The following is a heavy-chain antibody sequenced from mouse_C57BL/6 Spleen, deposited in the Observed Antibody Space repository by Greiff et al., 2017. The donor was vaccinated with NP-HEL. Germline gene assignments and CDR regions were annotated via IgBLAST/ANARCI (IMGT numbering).Heavy chain of an antibody. CDR3: ARQLDGAMDY. D-gene: IGHD1-3*01. V-gene: IGHV14-3*01. CDR1: GFNIKNTY. J-gene: IGHJ4*01. CDR2: IDPANGNT. Sequence: VQLQQSVAELVRPGASVKLSCTASGFNIKNTYMRWVKQRPEQGLEWIGRIDPANGNTKYAPKFQGKATITADTSSNTAYLQLSSLTSEDTAIYYWARQLDGAMDYWGQGTSVTVSS.